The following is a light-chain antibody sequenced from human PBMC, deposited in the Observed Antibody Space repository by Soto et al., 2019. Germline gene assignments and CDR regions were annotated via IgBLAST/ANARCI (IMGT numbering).Light chain of an antibody. CDR2: AAS. V-gene: IGKV1-17*01. Sequence: TQSPLSLSVTPGEPASIYCRSSQDIKNVLGWYQQRPGKAPKRLIYAASSLQSGVPSPFSGSGSGTDFTLTISRLQPEDVATYYCQQYDSNSQTFGPGTKVDIK. CDR3: QQYDSNSQT. J-gene: IGKJ1*01. CDR1: QDIKNV.